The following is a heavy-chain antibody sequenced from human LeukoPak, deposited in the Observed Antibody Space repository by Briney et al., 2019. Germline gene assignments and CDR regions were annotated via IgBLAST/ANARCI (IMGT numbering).Heavy chain of an antibody. CDR2: ISGSGDYT. D-gene: IGHD3-10*01. J-gene: IGHJ4*02. Sequence: PGGSLRLSCAASGFTFSSYAMSWVRQAPGKGLEWVSAISGSGDYTYYADSVKGRFTISRDNSKNTLYLQMNSLRAEDTAIYYCAKSRSGSANWALRIFDNWGQGTLVSVSS. V-gene: IGHV3-23*01. CDR3: AKSRSGSANWALRIFDN. CDR1: GFTFSSYA.